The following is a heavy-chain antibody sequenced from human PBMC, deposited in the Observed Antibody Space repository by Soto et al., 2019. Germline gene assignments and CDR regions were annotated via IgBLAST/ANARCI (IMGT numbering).Heavy chain of an antibody. D-gene: IGHD5-18*01. CDR1: GFTFISYA. Sequence: PGGSLRLSCAASGFTFISYAMHRVRQAPGKGLEWVAVISYDGSNKYYADSVKGRFTISRDNSKNTLYLQMNSLRAEDTAVYYCARGLRNSYGSYNWFDPWGQGTLVTVSS. J-gene: IGHJ5*02. V-gene: IGHV3-30-3*01. CDR2: ISYDGSNK. CDR3: ARGLRNSYGSYNWFDP.